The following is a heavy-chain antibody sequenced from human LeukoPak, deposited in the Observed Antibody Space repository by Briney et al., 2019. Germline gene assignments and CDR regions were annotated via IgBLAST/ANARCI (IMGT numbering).Heavy chain of an antibody. Sequence: GGSLRLSCAGSGLTLRSYGMTWVRQAPGKGLEWVSSISGNGGVTTYADSVKGRFTMSRDNSRNTLYLQMDSLRAEDTAVYYCAKDPNGDYIGAFDAWGQGKMVTVSS. V-gene: IGHV3-23*01. CDR2: ISGNGGVT. CDR1: GLTLRSYG. CDR3: AKDPNGDYIGAFDA. J-gene: IGHJ3*01. D-gene: IGHD2-8*01.